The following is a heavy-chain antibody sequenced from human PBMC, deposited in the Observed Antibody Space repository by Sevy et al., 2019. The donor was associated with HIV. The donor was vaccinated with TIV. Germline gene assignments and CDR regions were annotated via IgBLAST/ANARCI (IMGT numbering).Heavy chain of an antibody. CDR1: GFTFGDYC. CDR3: TRWRAAQSIFDY. J-gene: IGHJ4*02. CDR2: LKSDVYGGTV. V-gene: IGHV3-49*04. D-gene: IGHD6-13*01. Sequence: GGSLRLSCTASGFTFGDYCMSWVRQAPGKGLEWVAFLKSDVYGGTVDHAASVRGRFVISRDNSKTIAYLQMNDLKTEDTGVYYCTRWRAAQSIFDYWGQGALVTVSS.